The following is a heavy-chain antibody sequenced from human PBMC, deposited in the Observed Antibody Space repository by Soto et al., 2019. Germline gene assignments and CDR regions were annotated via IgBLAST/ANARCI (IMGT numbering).Heavy chain of an antibody. V-gene: IGHV3-66*01. CDR2: IYSGGST. CDR1: GFTVSSNY. D-gene: IGHD6-19*01. Sequence: GGSLRLSCAASGFTVSSNYMSWVRQAPGKGLEWVSVIYSGGSTYYADSVKGRFTISRDNSKNTLYLQMNSLRAEDTAVYYCARDPNEQWLFDYWGQGTLVTVSS. CDR3: ARDPNEQWLFDY. J-gene: IGHJ4*02.